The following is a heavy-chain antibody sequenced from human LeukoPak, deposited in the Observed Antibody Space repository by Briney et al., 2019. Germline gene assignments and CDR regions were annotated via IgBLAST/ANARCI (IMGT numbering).Heavy chain of an antibody. J-gene: IGHJ5*02. CDR1: GYTFTSYG. V-gene: IGHV1-18*01. CDR3: ARVPTGIAAGWWFDP. Sequence: ASVKASCKASGYTFTSYGISWVRQAPGQGLEWMGWISAYNGNTNYAQKLQGRVTMTTDTSTSTAYMELRSLRSDDTAVYYCARVPTGIAAGWWFDPWGQGTLVTVSS. CDR2: ISAYNGNT. D-gene: IGHD6-13*01.